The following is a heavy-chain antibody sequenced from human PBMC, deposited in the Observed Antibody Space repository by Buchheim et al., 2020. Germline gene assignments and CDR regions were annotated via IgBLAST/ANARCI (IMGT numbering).Heavy chain of an antibody. Sequence: EVQLVESGGGLVQPGGSLRLSCAASGLPFNVYWMTWVRQAPGKGLEWVATLKPDGSEKYYVDSVKGRFTISRDNVKNSVDLQMNSLRVEDTAIYYCARDPAPRVVAATGSWFDPWGQGTL. CDR1: GLPFNVYW. CDR2: LKPDGSEK. D-gene: IGHD2-15*01. V-gene: IGHV3-7*01. CDR3: ARDPAPRVVAATGSWFDP. J-gene: IGHJ5*02.